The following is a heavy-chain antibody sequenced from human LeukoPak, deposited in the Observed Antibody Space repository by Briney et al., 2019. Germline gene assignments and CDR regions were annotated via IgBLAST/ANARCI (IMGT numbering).Heavy chain of an antibody. CDR3: ARDAPDCRITRCHTGDHSRYLDV. D-gene: IGHD2-2*01. V-gene: IGHV3-30*02. Sequence: HAGGSLRLSCAASGFSFTNYGMHWVRQAPGKGLEWVAFIRYGGGKTHYADSVKGRFTVSRGNSNKTVYLQMNGLRAEDTAVYYCARDAPDCRITRCHTGDHSRYLDVWGKGTMVTVTS. J-gene: IGHJ6*03. CDR1: GFSFTNYG. CDR2: IRYGGGKT.